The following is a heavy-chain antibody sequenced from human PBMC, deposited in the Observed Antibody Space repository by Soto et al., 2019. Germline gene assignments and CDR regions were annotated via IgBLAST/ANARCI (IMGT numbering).Heavy chain of an antibody. D-gene: IGHD2-21*02. CDR3: ARDRPCGGDCKYYYYGMDV. CDR2: INPSGGST. CDR1: GYTFTGYY. J-gene: IGHJ6*02. Sequence: GASVKVSCKASGYTFTGYYMHWVRQAPGQGLEWMGIINPSGGSTSYAQKFQGRVTMTRDTSTSTVYMELSSLRSEDTAVYYCARDRPCGGDCKYYYYGMDVWGQGTTVTAP. V-gene: IGHV1-46*01.